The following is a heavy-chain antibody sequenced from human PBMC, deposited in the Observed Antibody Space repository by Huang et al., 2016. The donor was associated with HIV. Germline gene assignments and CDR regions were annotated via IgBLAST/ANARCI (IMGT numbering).Heavy chain of an antibody. CDR1: GGAISSSTYY. CDR2: SYYSGNT. D-gene: IGHD6-13*01. V-gene: IGHV4-39*01. Sequence: QLQLQEWGPRLVKPSETLSLTCTVAGGAISSSTYYWSWIRQPPGKGLEWIGNSYYSGNTFYNPSLKSRVTISVDTSKNQFSLKLTSLTAADTALYYCANTFHTAAGQYYFEYWGQGTLVTVSS. CDR3: ANTFHTAAGQYYFEY. J-gene: IGHJ4*02.